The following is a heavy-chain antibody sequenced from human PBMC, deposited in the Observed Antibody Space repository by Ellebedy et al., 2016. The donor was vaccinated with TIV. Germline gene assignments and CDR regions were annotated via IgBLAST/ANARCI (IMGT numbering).Heavy chain of an antibody. V-gene: IGHV4-4*07. Sequence: SETLSLXCIISGASISNYYWSWFRQPAGKGLEWIGRVDTSGGTNYNPSLKSRITMSVDTSKNQFSLKLTSVTAADTAVYYCARRSTSGPYNWFDPWGQGTLVTVSS. J-gene: IGHJ5*02. D-gene: IGHD6-19*01. CDR3: ARRSTSGPYNWFDP. CDR1: GASISNYY. CDR2: VDTSGGT.